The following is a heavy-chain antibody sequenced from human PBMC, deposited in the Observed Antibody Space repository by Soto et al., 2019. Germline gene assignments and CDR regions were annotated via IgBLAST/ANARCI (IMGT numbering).Heavy chain of an antibody. D-gene: IGHD4-17*01. CDR1: GGSISSSSYY. J-gene: IGHJ6*02. V-gene: IGHV4-39*01. CDR3: ARPGYGDDYGMDV. CDR2: IYYSGST. Sequence: SETLSLTCTVSGGSISSSSYYWGWIRQPPGKGLEWIGSIYYSGSTYYNPSLKSRVTISVDTSKNQFSLKLSSVTAADTAVYYCARPGYGDDYGMDVWGQGTTVTVSS.